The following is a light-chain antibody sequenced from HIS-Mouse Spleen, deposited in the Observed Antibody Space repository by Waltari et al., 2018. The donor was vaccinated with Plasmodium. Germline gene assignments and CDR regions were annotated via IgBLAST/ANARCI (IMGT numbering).Light chain of an antibody. CDR2: RDS. CDR3: QLWDSSTVV. CDR1: NIGSNN. J-gene: IGLJ2*01. Sequence: SYELTQPRSVSVALGQTDRITCGGNNIGSNNVHWSQQKPGQAPVMVIYRDSNRPSGIPERFSGSNSGNTATLTISRAQAWDEADYYCQLWDSSTVVFGGGTKLTVL. V-gene: IGLV3-9*01.